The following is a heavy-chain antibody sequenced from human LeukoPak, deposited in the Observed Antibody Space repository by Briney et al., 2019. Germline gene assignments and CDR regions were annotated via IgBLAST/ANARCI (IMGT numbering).Heavy chain of an antibody. Sequence: PGGSLRLSCAASGFTLSSYWMSWVRQAPGKGLEWVANIKQDGSEKNYVDSAKGRFTISRDNAKNSVYLQMNSLRGEDTAVYYCARMQLWGPHWGQGTLVTVSS. V-gene: IGHV3-7*01. J-gene: IGHJ4*02. CDR1: GFTLSSYW. CDR3: ARMQLWGPH. D-gene: IGHD3-16*01. CDR2: IKQDGSEK.